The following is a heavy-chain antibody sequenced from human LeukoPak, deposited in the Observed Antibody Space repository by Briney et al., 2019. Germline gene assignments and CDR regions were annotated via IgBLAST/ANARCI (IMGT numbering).Heavy chain of an antibody. Sequence: ASVKVSCKFSGGTFINHIISWVRQAPGQGLEWMGGIITNLDTGHYAPKFQGRVTMTRNTSISTAYMELSSLRSEDTAVYYCARGDSIIKWLPDPYYFDYWGQGTLVTVSS. D-gene: IGHD3-22*01. V-gene: IGHV1-8*01. CDR1: GGTFINHI. CDR3: ARGDSIIKWLPDPYYFDY. CDR2: IITNLDT. J-gene: IGHJ4*02.